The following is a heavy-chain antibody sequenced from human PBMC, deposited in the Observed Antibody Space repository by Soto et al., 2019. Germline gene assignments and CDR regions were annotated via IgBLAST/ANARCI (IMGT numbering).Heavy chain of an antibody. CDR1: GFTFRNYG. D-gene: IGHD3-22*01. CDR3: ARDQLYYYYISGRPLNAFDF. V-gene: IGHV3-48*01. Sequence: GGSLRLSCAASGFTFRNYGMNWVRQAPGKGLEWVSYIGIGSSTKYYADSVKGRFTISRDNAKNSLYLQMNSLRAEDTAVYYCARDQLYYYYISGRPLNAFDFWGQGTMVTVSS. J-gene: IGHJ3*01. CDR2: IGIGSSTK.